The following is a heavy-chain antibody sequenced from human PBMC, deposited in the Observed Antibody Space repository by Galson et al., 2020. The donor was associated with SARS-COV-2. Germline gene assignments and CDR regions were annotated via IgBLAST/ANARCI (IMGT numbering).Heavy chain of an antibody. CDR2: MYYSGST. CDR1: GGSISSGGYY. D-gene: IGHD3-3*01. V-gene: IGHV4-31*03. CDR3: ARSGFGVVNEVNYFYYYGMDV. Sequence: SETLSLTCTVSGGSISSGGYYWSWIRQHPGKGLEWIGYMYYSGSTYYNPSLKSRVTISVDTSKNQFSLKLSSVTAADTAVYYCARSGFGVVNEVNYFYYYGMDVWGQGTTVTISS. J-gene: IGHJ6*02.